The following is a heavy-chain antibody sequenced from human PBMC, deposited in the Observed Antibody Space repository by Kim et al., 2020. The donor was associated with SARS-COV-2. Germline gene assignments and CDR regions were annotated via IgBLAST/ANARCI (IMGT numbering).Heavy chain of an antibody. CDR3: ARAPITIFGVVTPGYYYMDV. V-gene: IGHV1-69*04. CDR1: GGTFSSYA. Sequence: SVKVSCKASGGTFSSYAISWVRQAPGQGLEWMGRIIPILGIANYAQKFQGRVTITADKSTSPAYMELSSLRSEDTAGYYCARAPITIFGVVTPGYYYMDVWGKGTTVTVSS. D-gene: IGHD3-3*01. J-gene: IGHJ6*03. CDR2: IIPILGIA.